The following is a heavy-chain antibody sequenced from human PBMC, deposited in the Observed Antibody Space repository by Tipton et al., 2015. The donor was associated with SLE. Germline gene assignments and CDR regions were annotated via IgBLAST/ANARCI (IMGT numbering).Heavy chain of an antibody. CDR1: GGSISSSNW. CDR2: IYYSGST. CDR3: AREGSYGDYDH. V-gene: IGHV4-4*02. D-gene: IGHD4-17*01. J-gene: IGHJ5*02. Sequence: TLSLTCAVSGGSISSSNWWSWVRQPPGKGLEWIGYIYYSGSTNYNPSLKSRVTISVDTSKNQFSLKLSSVTAADTAVYYCAREGSYGDYDHWGQGTLVTVSS.